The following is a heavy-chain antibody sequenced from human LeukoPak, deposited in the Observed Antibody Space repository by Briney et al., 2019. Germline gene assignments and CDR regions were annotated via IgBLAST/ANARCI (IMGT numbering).Heavy chain of an antibody. D-gene: IGHD6-19*01. V-gene: IGHV3-23*05. CDR3: AGGVYSSGWYQH. J-gene: IGHJ4*02. CDR2: VYASGTPA. Sequence: GGPLKFSGEAPGSNFAGFPMPWVRQAPGRGLAWVSGVYASGTPATYPDSVKGRFTISRDNSKNTLYLQMNSLRAEDTAVYYCAGGVYSSGWYQHWGQGTLVTVSS. CDR1: GSNFAGFP.